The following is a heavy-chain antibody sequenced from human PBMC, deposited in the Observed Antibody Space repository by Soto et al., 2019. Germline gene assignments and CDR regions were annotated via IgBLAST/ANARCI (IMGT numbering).Heavy chain of an antibody. CDR3: AREGLTGTIGLYYYYGLDV. V-gene: IGHV4-59*01. CDR2: IYYSGST. CDR1: GGSISSYY. Sequence: QVQLQESGPGLVKPSETLSLTCTVSGGSISSYYWNWIRQPPGKGLEWIGYIYYSGSTNYNSSLKSLVTISVDTSKNQFSLKLSSVTAADTAVYYCAREGLTGTIGLYYYYGLDVWGQGTTVTVSS. J-gene: IGHJ6*02. D-gene: IGHD1-7*01.